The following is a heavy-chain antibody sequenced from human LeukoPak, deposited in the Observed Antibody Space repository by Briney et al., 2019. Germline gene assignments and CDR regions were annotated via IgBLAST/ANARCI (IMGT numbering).Heavy chain of an antibody. CDR2: ISYDGSNK. J-gene: IGHJ4*02. V-gene: IGHV3-30*18. Sequence: GGSLRLSCAASGFTFSSYGMHWVRQAPGKGREGVAVISYDGSNKYYADSVKGRFTISRDNSKNTLYLQMNSLRAEDTAVYYCAKDTAYYDFWSGYYLYWGQGTLVTVSS. D-gene: IGHD3-3*01. CDR1: GFTFSSYG. CDR3: AKDTAYYDFWSGYYLY.